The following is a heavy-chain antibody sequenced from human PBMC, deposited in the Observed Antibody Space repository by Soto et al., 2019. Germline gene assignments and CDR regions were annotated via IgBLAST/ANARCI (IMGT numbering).Heavy chain of an antibody. Sequence: QVQLVQSGAEVTEPGASGKLSCQASGYTFMNYAISWVRQAPGQGLEWMGWISPSTGNTDQAQNFQGRVTMTLDTSTNTANMELRTLRSDDSAVYYCARCYCSVGSCYTCWDFDLWGRGSLVTVSS. CDR1: GYTFMNYA. CDR3: ARCYCSVGSCYTCWDFDL. V-gene: IGHV1-18*01. J-gene: IGHJ2*01. CDR2: ISPSTGNT. D-gene: IGHD2-15*01.